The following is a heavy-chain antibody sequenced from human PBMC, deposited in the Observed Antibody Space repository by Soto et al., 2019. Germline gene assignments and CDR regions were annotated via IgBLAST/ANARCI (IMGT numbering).Heavy chain of an antibody. V-gene: IGHV1-69*13. CDR3: ARVSSSRDGYNYVFDY. J-gene: IGHJ4*02. CDR1: GGTFSSYA. Sequence: SVKVSCKASGGTFSSYAISWVRQAPGQGLEWMGGIIPIFGTANYAQKFQGRVTITADESTSTAYMELSSLRSEDTAVYYCARVSSSRDGYNYVFDYWGQGTLVTVSS. D-gene: IGHD5-12*01. CDR2: IIPIFGTA.